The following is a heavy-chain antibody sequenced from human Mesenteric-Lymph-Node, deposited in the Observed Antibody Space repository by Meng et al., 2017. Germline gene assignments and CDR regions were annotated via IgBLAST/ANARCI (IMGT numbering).Heavy chain of an antibody. Sequence: ETLSLTCAASGFTFSSYSMNWVRQAPGKGLEWVSSISSSSSYIYYADSVKGRFTISRDNAKNSLYLQMNSLRAEDTAVYYCARGNPGYWGQGTLVTVSS. CDR2: ISSSSSYI. CDR1: GFTFSSYS. V-gene: IGHV3-21*01. D-gene: IGHD1-1*01. CDR3: ARGNPGY. J-gene: IGHJ4*02.